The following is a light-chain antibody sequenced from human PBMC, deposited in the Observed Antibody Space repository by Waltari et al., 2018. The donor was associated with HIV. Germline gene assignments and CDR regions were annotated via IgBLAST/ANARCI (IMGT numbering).Light chain of an antibody. CDR2: DVS. CDR3: CSYAGSYPVV. V-gene: IGLV2-11*01. J-gene: IGLJ2*01. CDR1: SSDVGVYNF. Sequence: QSALTQPRSVSGSPGQSVTISCTGTSSDVGVYNFVSWYQQHPGKAPKLMIYDVSKRPSGFPYRFSVSKSGNTASLTISGLQAEDEADYYCCSYAGSYPVVFGGGTKLTVL.